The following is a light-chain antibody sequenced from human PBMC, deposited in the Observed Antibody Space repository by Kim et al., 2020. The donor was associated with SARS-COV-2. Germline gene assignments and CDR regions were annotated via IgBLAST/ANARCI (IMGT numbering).Light chain of an antibody. CDR1: SSDVGGYDF. Sequence: QSAPTQPASVSGSPGQSITISCTGTSSDVGGYDFVSWYQHHPGKAPKLVIYDVSKRASGVSNRFSGSKSGNTASLTMSGLQPEDEADYYCSSFTISSSYVFGTGTKVTVL. J-gene: IGLJ1*01. CDR2: DVS. CDR3: SSFTISSSYV. V-gene: IGLV2-14*03.